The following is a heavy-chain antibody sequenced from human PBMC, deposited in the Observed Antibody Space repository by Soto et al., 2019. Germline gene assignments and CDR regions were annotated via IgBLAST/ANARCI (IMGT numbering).Heavy chain of an antibody. CDR2: INHSGSA. CDR3: ARGKVVVVVAAIFDYYGMDV. V-gene: IGHV4-34*01. D-gene: IGHD2-15*01. Sequence: SETLSLTCAVYGGSFSGYYWSWIRQPPGKGLEWIGEINHSGSANYNPSIKSRVTISVDTSKNQFSLKLSSVTAADTAVYYCARGKVVVVVAAIFDYYGMDVWGQGTTVTVSS. CDR1: GGSFSGYY. J-gene: IGHJ6*02.